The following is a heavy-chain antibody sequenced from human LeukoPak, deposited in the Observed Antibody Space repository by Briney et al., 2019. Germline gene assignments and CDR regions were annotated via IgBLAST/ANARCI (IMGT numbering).Heavy chain of an antibody. V-gene: IGHV4-59*12. D-gene: IGHD6-19*01. CDR1: GGSISSYY. J-gene: IGHJ4*02. CDR3: ARTQWLRNFDY. Sequence: SETLSLTCTVSGGSISSYYWSWIRQPPGKGLEWIGYIYYSGSTNYNPSLKSRVTISVDTSKNQFSLKLSSVTAADTAVYYCARTQWLRNFDYWGQGTLVTVSS. CDR2: IYYSGST.